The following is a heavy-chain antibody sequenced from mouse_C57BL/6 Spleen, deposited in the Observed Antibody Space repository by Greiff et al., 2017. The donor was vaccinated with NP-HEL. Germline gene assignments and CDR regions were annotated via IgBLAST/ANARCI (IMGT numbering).Heavy chain of an antibody. CDR3: AKGGVRTGTYAMDY. D-gene: IGHD4-1*01. Sequence: EVQGVESGGGLVKPGGSLKLSCAASGFTFSSYAMSWVRQTPEKRLEWVATISDGGSYTYYPDNVQGRFTISRDKAKNNLYLQMCHLESEDTAMYYCAKGGVRTGTYAMDYWGQGTSVTVSS. CDR2: ISDGGSYT. V-gene: IGHV5-4*01. J-gene: IGHJ4*01. CDR1: GFTFSSYA.